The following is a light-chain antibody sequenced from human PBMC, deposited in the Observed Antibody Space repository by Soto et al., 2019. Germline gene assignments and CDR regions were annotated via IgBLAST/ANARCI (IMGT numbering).Light chain of an antibody. CDR1: SSDVGGYKS. Sequence: QSALTQPASVSGSPGQSITISCTGTSSDVGGYKSVSWYQQHPGKAPKLMIYDVNNRPSGVSDRFSGSKSDNTASLTISGLQAEDEADFYCSSYTSSNTSVVFGGGTKVTVL. V-gene: IGLV2-14*03. CDR3: SSYTSSNTSVV. J-gene: IGLJ2*01. CDR2: DVN.